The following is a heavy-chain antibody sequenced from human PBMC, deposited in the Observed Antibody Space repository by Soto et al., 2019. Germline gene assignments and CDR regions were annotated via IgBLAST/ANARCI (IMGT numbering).Heavy chain of an antibody. Sequence: QITLKESGPTLVKPTQTLTLTCTFSGFSLSTSGVGVGWIRQPPGKALEWLALIYWDDDKRYSPSLKSRLTITKYTYNNQVLLTMTNMDLMDTATYYCAHRPFDGGFLRGGAFDIWGQGTMVTVSS. J-gene: IGHJ3*02. D-gene: IGHD3-16*01. CDR3: AHRPFDGGFLRGGAFDI. CDR1: GFSLSTSGVG. CDR2: IYWDDDK. V-gene: IGHV2-5*02.